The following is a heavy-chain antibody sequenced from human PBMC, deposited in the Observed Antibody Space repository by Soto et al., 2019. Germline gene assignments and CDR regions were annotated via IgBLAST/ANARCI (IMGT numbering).Heavy chain of an antibody. D-gene: IGHD2-15*01. CDR1: GGSISSGGYY. CDR2: IYYSGST. V-gene: IGHV4-31*03. J-gene: IGHJ5*02. CDR3: ARGGYCSGGSCYTPDWFDP. Sequence: TSETLSLTCTVSGGSISSGGYYWSWIRQHPGKGLEWIGYIYYSGSTYYNPSLKSRVTISVDTSKNQFSLKLSSLTAADTAVYYCARGGYCSGGSCYTPDWFDPWGQGTLVTVSS.